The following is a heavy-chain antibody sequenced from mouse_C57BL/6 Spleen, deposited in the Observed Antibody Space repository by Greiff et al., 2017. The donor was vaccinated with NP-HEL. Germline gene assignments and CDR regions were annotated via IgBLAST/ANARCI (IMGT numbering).Heavy chain of an antibody. CDR3: AREMVTTGGADYAMDD. CDR1: GYAFTNYL. Sequence: VMLVESGAELVRPGTSVKVSCKASGYAFTNYLIEWVKQRPGQGLEWIGVINPGSGGTNYNEKFKGTATLTAYKSSRTAYMQLISMTSDDSSVYFCAREMVTTGGADYAMDDWGQGTSVTVSS. J-gene: IGHJ4*01. CDR2: INPGSGGT. V-gene: IGHV1-54*01. D-gene: IGHD2-2*01.